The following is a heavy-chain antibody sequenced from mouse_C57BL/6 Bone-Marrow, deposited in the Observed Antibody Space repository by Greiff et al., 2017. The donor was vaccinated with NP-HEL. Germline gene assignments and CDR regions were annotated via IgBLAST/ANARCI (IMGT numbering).Heavy chain of an antibody. CDR1: GFTFNTYA. J-gene: IGHJ2*01. CDR3: VRGSSSLYYFDY. CDR2: IRSKRSNYAT. D-gene: IGHD1-1*01. Sequence: EVQLVESGGGLVQPKGSLKLSCAASGFTFNTYAMHWVRQAPGKGLEWVARIRSKRSNYATYYADSVKDRFTISRDDSQSMLYLQMNNLKTEDTAMYYCVRGSSSLYYFDYWGQGTTLTVSS. V-gene: IGHV10-3*01.